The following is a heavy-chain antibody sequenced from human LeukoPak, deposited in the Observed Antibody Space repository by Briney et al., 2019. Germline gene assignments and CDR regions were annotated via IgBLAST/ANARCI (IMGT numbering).Heavy chain of an antibody. D-gene: IGHD3-10*01. CDR2: IIAYNGNT. CDR1: GYTFISYG. CDR3: ARDPFYGSGSLNWFDP. J-gene: IGHJ5*02. V-gene: IGHV1-18*01. Sequence: ASLKDSCEAPGYTFISYGVSSGRQGPGEGRWRVGRIIAYNGNTNYPQKLQGRVTMTTDTSTGTAYMELRSLRSDDTAVYYCARDPFYGSGSLNWFDPWGQGTLVTVSS.